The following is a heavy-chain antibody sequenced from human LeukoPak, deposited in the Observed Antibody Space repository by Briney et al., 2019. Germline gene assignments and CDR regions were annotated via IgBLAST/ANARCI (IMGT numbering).Heavy chain of an antibody. CDR1: GGSISSSSYY. V-gene: IGHV4-39*07. D-gene: IGHD2-8*01. Sequence: PETLSLTCTVSGGSISSSSYYWGWIRQPPGKGLEWIGSIYYSGSTYYNPSLKSRVTISVDTSKNQFSLKLSSVTAADTAVYYCARGYAGPLDYWGQGTLVTVSS. J-gene: IGHJ4*02. CDR3: ARGYAGPLDY. CDR2: IYYSGST.